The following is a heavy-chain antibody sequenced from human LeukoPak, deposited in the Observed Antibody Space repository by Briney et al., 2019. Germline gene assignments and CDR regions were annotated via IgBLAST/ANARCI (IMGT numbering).Heavy chain of an antibody. CDR2: IYYSGST. J-gene: IGHJ3*02. CDR3: AREGDPLTVTTDDAFDI. CDR1: GGSISSYY. V-gene: IGHV4-59*01. Sequence: SETLSLTCTVSGGSISSYYWSWIRQPPGKGLEWIGYIYYSGSTNYNPSLKSRVTISVDTSKNQFSLKLSSVTAADTAVYYCAREGDPLTVTTDDAFDIWGQGTMVTVSS. D-gene: IGHD4-17*01.